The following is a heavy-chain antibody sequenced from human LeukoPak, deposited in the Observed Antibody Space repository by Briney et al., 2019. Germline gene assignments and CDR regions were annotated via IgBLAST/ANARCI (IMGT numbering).Heavy chain of an antibody. CDR2: INHSGST. Sequence: PSETLSLTCAVYGGSFSGYYWSWIRQPPGKGLEWIGEINHSGSTNYNPSLKSRVTISVDTSKNQFSLKLSSVTAADTAVYYCAGGGYCTNGVCYTSDELDYWGQGTLVTVSS. D-gene: IGHD2-8*01. CDR1: GGSFSGYY. CDR3: AGGGYCTNGVCYTSDELDY. J-gene: IGHJ4*02. V-gene: IGHV4-34*01.